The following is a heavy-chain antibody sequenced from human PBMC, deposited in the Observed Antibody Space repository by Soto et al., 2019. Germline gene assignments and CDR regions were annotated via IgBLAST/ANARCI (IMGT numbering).Heavy chain of an antibody. D-gene: IGHD6-13*01. J-gene: IGHJ4*02. V-gene: IGHV4-39*01. CDR1: GGSISSSSYY. Sequence: SETLSLTCTVSGGSISSSSYYWGWIRQPPGKGLEWIGSIYYSGSTYYNPSLKSRVTISVDTSKNQFSLKLSSVTAADTAVYYCARHSSRYRKALDXWGQGTLVTVSS. CDR3: ARHSSRYRKALDX. CDR2: IYYSGST.